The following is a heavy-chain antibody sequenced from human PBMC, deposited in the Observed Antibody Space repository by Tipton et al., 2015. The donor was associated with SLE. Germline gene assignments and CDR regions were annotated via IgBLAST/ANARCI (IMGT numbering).Heavy chain of an antibody. CDR1: GGSIRGYY. V-gene: IGHV4-59*01. CDR3: AREMGFDSSGNYNPFDY. D-gene: IGHD3-22*01. CDR2: ISHSGSA. J-gene: IGHJ4*02. Sequence: TLSLTCTVSGGSIRGYYWSWIRQPPGKGLEWIGCISHSGSAIYNPYLKSRVTISIDTSKNQVSLKVSSVTAADTAIDYCAREMGFDSSGNYNPFDYWGQGTLVTVSS.